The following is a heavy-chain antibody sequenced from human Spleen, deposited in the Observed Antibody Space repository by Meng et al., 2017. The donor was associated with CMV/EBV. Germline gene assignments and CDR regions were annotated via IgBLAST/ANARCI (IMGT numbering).Heavy chain of an antibody. D-gene: IGHD2-2*03. Sequence: GESLKISCVTSGFTFNRNWMYWVRQAPGKGLVWVSGIKSDGRTVNHADAVRGRFTISRDNSKNTLYLQMNSLRAEDTAVYYCAKDLEIVVVPAAMDFDYWGQGTLVTVSS. CDR3: AKDLEIVVVPAAMDFDY. V-gene: IGHV3-74*01. J-gene: IGHJ4*02. CDR2: IKSDGRTV. CDR1: GFTFNRNW.